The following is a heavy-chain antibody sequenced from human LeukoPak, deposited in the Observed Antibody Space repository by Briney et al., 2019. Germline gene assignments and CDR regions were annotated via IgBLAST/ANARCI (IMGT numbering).Heavy chain of an antibody. CDR3: ARAWLPDVADY. CDR2: INSDGSST. J-gene: IGHJ4*02. Sequence: GGSLRLSCAASGFTFSSYWMHWVRQAPGKGLVWVSRINSDGSSTSYADSVKGRSTISRDNAKNTLYLQMNSLRAEDTAVYYCARAWLPDVADYWGQGTLVTVSS. D-gene: IGHD3-10*01. V-gene: IGHV3-74*01. CDR1: GFTFSSYW.